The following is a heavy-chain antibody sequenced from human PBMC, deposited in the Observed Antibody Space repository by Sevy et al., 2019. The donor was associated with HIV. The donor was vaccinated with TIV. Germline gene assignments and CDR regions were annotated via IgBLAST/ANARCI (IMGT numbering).Heavy chain of an antibody. CDR3: ARVPPSGIYDMVPPAGWYFDY. J-gene: IGHJ4*02. CDR1: GGTFSSYA. Sequence: ASVKVSCKASGGTFSSYAISWVRQAPGQGLEWMGGIIPIFGTANYAQTFQGRVTITADESTSTAYMELSSLRSEDTAVYYCARVPPSGIYDMVPPAGWYFDYWGQGTLVTVSS. D-gene: IGHD3-9*01. CDR2: IIPIFGTA. V-gene: IGHV1-69*13.